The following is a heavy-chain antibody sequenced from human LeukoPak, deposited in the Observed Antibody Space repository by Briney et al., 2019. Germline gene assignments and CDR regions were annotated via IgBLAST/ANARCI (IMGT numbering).Heavy chain of an antibody. Sequence: PSETLSLTCTVSGGSISSYYWSWIRQPPGKGLECIGYIYYSGSTNYNPSLKSRVTISVDTSKNQFSLKLSSVTAADTAVYYCARRTYFYDSRGYYFDYWGQGTLVTVSS. CDR1: GGSISSYY. J-gene: IGHJ4*02. CDR2: IYYSGST. CDR3: ARRTYFYDSRGYYFDY. D-gene: IGHD3-22*01. V-gene: IGHV4-59*01.